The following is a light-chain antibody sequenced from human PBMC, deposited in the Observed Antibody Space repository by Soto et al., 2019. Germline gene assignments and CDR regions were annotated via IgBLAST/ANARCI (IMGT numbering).Light chain of an antibody. Sequence: EIVMTQSPATLSVSPGDGATLSCRASQSVDSNLAWYQQKPGQTPRLLIYGASTRPTGIPARFSGSGSGTEFTLTIMGLQSEESAVYYCQEYNDWPLTFGGGTKVEIK. CDR2: GAS. CDR1: QSVDSN. CDR3: QEYNDWPLT. V-gene: IGKV3D-15*01. J-gene: IGKJ4*02.